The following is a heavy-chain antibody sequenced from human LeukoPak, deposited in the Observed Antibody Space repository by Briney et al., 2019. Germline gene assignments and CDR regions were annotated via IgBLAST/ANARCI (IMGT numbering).Heavy chain of an antibody. V-gene: IGHV3-9*03. CDR1: GFHFDAYA. Sequence: GGSPRLSCAASGFHFDAYAMHWVRQAPGKGLEWVSGISWNSGKMAYADSVKGRFTISRDNAENSLYLQMTSLRPEDMALYYCARSADFWSGLDFWGQGTLVTVSS. J-gene: IGHJ4*02. CDR2: ISWNSGKM. CDR3: ARSADFWSGLDF. D-gene: IGHD3-3*01.